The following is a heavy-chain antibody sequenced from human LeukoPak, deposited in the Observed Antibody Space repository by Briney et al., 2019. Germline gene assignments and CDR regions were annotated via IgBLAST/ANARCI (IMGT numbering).Heavy chain of an antibody. J-gene: IGHJ6*03. CDR3: ARGRRQQLSYYYYMDV. CDR1: GGSISSSSYY. D-gene: IGHD6-13*01. Sequence: SETLSLTCTVSGGSISSSSYYWGWIRQPPGKGLEWIGEINHSGSTNYNPSLKSRVTISVDTSKNQFSLKLSSVTAADTAVYYCARGRRQQLSYYYYMDVWGKGTTVTVSS. V-gene: IGHV4-39*07. CDR2: INHSGST.